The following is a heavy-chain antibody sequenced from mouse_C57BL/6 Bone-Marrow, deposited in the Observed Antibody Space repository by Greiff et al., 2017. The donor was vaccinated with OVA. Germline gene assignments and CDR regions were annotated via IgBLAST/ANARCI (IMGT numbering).Heavy chain of an antibody. J-gene: IGHJ4*01. V-gene: IGHV1-69*01. CDR3: ARPSYDVPMDY. D-gene: IGHD2-3*01. CDR1: GYTFTSYW. Sequence: QVQLQQPGAELVMPGASVKLSCKASGYTFTSYWMHWVKQRPGQGLEWIGEIDPSDSYTNYNQKFKGKSTLTVDKSSSTAYMQLSSLTSEDSAVYYCARPSYDVPMDYWGQGTSVTVSS. CDR2: IDPSDSYT.